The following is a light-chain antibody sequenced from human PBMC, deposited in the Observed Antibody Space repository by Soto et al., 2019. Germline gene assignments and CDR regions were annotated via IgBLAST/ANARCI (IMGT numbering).Light chain of an antibody. J-gene: IGKJ1*01. CDR3: QQSYTDWT. Sequence: DIQMTQSPSSLSASVGDRVTITCRASQSISSYLNWYQQKPGKAPKLLIYAASSLQSEVPSRFSGSGSGTDFTLTISSLQPEDFATYYFQQSYTDWTFGQGTKVEIK. V-gene: IGKV1-39*01. CDR2: AAS. CDR1: QSISSY.